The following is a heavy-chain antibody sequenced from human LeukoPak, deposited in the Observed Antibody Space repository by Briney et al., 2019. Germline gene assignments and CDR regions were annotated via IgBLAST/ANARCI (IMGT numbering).Heavy chain of an antibody. D-gene: IGHD6-13*01. Sequence: PGGSLRLSCAASGFTVSSNYMSWVRQAPGKGLEWVSVIYSGGSTYYADSVKGRFTISRDNPKNTLYLQMNSLRAEDTAVYYCAREEGSPVWFDYWGQGTLVTVSS. J-gene: IGHJ4*02. V-gene: IGHV3-66*01. CDR2: IYSGGST. CDR3: AREEGSPVWFDY. CDR1: GFTVSSNY.